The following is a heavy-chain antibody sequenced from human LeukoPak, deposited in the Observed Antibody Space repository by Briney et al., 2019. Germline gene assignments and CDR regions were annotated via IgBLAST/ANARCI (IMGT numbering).Heavy chain of an antibody. Sequence: EGSLRLSCVASGFPFSSYWMTWVRQAPGKGLEWVANIKQDGSKKSYVDSVKGRFTISRDNAKNSLYLQMNSLRAEDTAIYYCTRVGYIDEGIDYWGQGTLVTVST. V-gene: IGHV3-7*04. CDR2: IKQDGSKK. D-gene: IGHD5-24*01. CDR1: GFPFSSYW. CDR3: TRVGYIDEGIDY. J-gene: IGHJ4*02.